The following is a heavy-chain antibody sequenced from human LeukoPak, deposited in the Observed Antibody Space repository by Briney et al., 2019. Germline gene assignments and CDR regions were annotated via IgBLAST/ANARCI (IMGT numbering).Heavy chain of an antibody. D-gene: IGHD3-22*01. CDR3: AKTIYYYDSSGIPSFFDPSIDSEYYFDC. J-gene: IGHJ4*02. CDR2: IYYDDRT. V-gene: IGHV3-53*01. CDR1: GFTFSSYS. Sequence: PGGSLRLSCAASGFTFSSYSMNWVRQAPGKGLEWVSFIYYDDRTHYSDSVKGRFTISRDNSKNTLYLQMNSLRAEDTAVYYCAKTIYYYDSSGIPSFFDPSIDSEYYFDCWGQGTLVTVSS.